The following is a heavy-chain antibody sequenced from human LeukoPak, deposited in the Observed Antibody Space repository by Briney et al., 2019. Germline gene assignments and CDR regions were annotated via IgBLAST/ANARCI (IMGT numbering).Heavy chain of an antibody. CDR2: MNPDSGNT. D-gene: IGHD2-2*01. CDR1: GYTFTSYD. Sequence: ASVKVSCKASGYTFTSYDINWVRQATGQGLEWMGWMNPDSGNTGYAQKFQGRVTMTRDTSISTAYMELSSLRSEDTAVYYCARSGSPLYCSSTSCSPGAFDIWGHGTMVTVPS. V-gene: IGHV1-8*01. CDR3: ARSGSPLYCSSTSCSPGAFDI. J-gene: IGHJ3*02.